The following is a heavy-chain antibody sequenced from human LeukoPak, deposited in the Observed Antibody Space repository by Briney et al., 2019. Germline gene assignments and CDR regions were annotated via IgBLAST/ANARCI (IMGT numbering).Heavy chain of an antibody. J-gene: IGHJ5*02. Sequence: SETLSLTCAVYGGSFSGYYWSWIRQPPGKGLEWIGEINHSGSTNYNPSLKSRVTISVDTSKNQFSLKLSSVTAADTAVYYCASIPYDILTGYYKLDWFDPWGRGTLVTVSS. D-gene: IGHD3-9*01. CDR1: GGSFSGYY. CDR3: ASIPYDILTGYYKLDWFDP. CDR2: INHSGST. V-gene: IGHV4-34*01.